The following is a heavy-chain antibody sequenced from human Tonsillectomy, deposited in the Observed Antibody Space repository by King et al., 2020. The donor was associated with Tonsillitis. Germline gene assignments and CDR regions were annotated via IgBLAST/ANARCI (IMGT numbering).Heavy chain of an antibody. J-gene: IGHJ3*01. CDR3: ARDKGAGYDDSAVGAFDV. D-gene: IGHD3-22*01. CDR2: ISSNSNYI. V-gene: IGHV3-21*01. CDR1: GFSFSDHD. Sequence: QLVQSGGGLVKPGGSLRLSCATSGFSFSDHDMNWVRQAPGKGLEWVSSISSNSNYIQYADSVKGRFTISRDNAKNSLYLQMNSLRAEDTAVYYCARDKGAGYDDSAVGAFDVWGQGTMVTVSS.